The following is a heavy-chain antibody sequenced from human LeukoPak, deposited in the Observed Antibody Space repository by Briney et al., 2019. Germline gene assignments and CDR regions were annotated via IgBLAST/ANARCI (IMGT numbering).Heavy chain of an antibody. D-gene: IGHD5-24*01. CDR2: ISGSGGST. Sequence: GGSLRLSCAASGFTFSSYAMSWVRQAPGKGLEWVSAISGSGGSTYYADSVKGRFTISRDNSKNTLYLQMNSLRAEDTAVYYCARPIRDGYNSFDYWGQGTLVTVSS. CDR3: ARPIRDGYNSFDY. CDR1: GFTFSSYA. J-gene: IGHJ4*02. V-gene: IGHV3-23*01.